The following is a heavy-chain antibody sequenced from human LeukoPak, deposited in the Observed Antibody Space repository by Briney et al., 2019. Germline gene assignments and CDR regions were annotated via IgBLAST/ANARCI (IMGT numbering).Heavy chain of an antibody. Sequence: ASVNVSCKVSGYTLTELSMHWVRQAPGKELEWMGGIDPEDGETILAQKFQGRVTMTEDTSSDTAYMELNSLRSEDTAVYYWAPAPHAYAPVLGFDPWGQGTLVTAPS. CDR1: GYTLTELS. J-gene: IGHJ5*02. D-gene: IGHD4-17*01. V-gene: IGHV1-24*01. CDR2: IDPEDGET. CDR3: APAPHAYAPVLGFDP.